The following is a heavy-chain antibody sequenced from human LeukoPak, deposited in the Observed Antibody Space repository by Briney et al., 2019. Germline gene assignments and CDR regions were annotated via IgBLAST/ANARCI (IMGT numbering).Heavy chain of an antibody. Sequence: SETLSLTCTVSGGSISSSSYYWGWIRQPPGKGLEWIGSIYYSGSTYYNPSLKSRVTISVDTSKNQFSLKLSSVTAADTAVYYCARDRITVTPRYYYYYYMDVWGKGTTVTVSS. CDR2: IYYSGST. CDR3: ARDRITVTPRYYYYYYMDV. V-gene: IGHV4-39*07. CDR1: GGSISSSSYY. J-gene: IGHJ6*03. D-gene: IGHD4-17*01.